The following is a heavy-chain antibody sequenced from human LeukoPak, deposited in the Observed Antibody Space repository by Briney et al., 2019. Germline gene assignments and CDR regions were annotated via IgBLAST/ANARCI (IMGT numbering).Heavy chain of an antibody. Sequence: SETLSLTCAVYGGSFSGYYWSWIRQPPGKGLEWIGEINHSGGTNYNPSLKSRVTISVDKSKNQFSLKLSSVTAADTAVYYCARYVGSGVDYWGQGTLVTVSS. V-gene: IGHV4-34*01. J-gene: IGHJ4*02. CDR3: ARYVGSGVDY. D-gene: IGHD3-10*01. CDR2: INHSGGT. CDR1: GGSFSGYY.